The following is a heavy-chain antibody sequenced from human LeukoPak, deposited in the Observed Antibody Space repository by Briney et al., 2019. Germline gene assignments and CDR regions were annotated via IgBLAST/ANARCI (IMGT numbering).Heavy chain of an antibody. CDR3: ARLGGFYYYYYGMDV. CDR2: ISSSGSTI. Sequence: PGGSLRLSCAASGFTFSSYEMNWVRQAPGKGLEWVSYISSSGSTIYYADSVKGRFTISRDNAKNSLYLQMNSLRAEDTAVYYCARLGGFYYYYYGMDVRGKGTTVTVSS. V-gene: IGHV3-48*03. J-gene: IGHJ6*04. CDR1: GFTFSSYE.